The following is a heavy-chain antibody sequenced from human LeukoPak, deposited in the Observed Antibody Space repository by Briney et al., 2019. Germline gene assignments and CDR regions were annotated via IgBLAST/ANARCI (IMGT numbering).Heavy chain of an antibody. D-gene: IGHD3-16*02. J-gene: IGHJ4*02. CDR1: GFTFSTYG. Sequence: PGGSLRLSCAASGFTFSTYGMHWVRQAPGKGLEWVALISYDGSNKYYADSVKGRFTISRDNSKNTLYLQMNSLRAEDTAVYYCAKDQRPMITFGGAIADWGQGTLVTVSS. V-gene: IGHV3-30*18. CDR3: AKDQRPMITFGGAIAD. CDR2: ISYDGSNK.